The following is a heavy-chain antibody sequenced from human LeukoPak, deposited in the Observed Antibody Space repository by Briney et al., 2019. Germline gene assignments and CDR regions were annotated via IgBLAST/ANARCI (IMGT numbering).Heavy chain of an antibody. J-gene: IGHJ5*02. D-gene: IGHD3-10*01. CDR3: ARRHYYTSGSYKWFDP. CDR2: INHSGST. V-gene: IGHV4-34*01. CDR1: GGSFSDYY. Sequence: PSETLSLTCAVYGGSFSDYYWNWIRQSPGKGLEWIGEINHSGSTNYNPSLKSRVTISVDTSNNQFSLKLTSVTAADTAVYYCARRHYYTSGSYKWFDPWGQGTLVTVSS.